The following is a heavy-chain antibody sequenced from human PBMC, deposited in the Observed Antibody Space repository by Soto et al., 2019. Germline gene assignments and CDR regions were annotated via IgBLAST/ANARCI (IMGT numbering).Heavy chain of an antibody. D-gene: IGHD2-8*02. CDR2: ISRDGGTK. CDR3: TGEVASGY. Sequence: QVQLVESGGGVVQPGRSLRLSCAVSGFTVSTYGMHWVRQAPGKGLEWVAVISRDGGTKYYADYVKGRFTISRDNSRNTQFLEMNSVRGDDMAVYYCTGEVASGYWGQGTLVTVSS. J-gene: IGHJ4*02. V-gene: IGHV3-30*03. CDR1: GFTVSTYG.